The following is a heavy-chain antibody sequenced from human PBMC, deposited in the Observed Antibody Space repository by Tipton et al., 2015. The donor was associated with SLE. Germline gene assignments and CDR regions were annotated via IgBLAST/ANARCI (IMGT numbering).Heavy chain of an antibody. CDR3: TRSLYNTNWFWFDP. Sequence: TLSLTCTVSGGSISSGSYYWSWIRQPAGKGLEWIGRIYTSGSTNYSPSLKSRVTISVDTSTNQFSLRLSSVTAADTAVYFCTRSLYNTNWFWFDPWGQGTLVIVSS. V-gene: IGHV4-61*02. CDR2: IYTSGST. CDR1: GGSISSGSYY. D-gene: IGHD6-13*01. J-gene: IGHJ5*02.